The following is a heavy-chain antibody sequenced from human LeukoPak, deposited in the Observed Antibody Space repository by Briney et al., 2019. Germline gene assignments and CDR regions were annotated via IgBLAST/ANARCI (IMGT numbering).Heavy chain of an antibody. CDR3: ARGRSGSYYGKYFDL. CDR1: GGSFSGYY. D-gene: IGHD1-26*01. J-gene: IGHJ2*01. Sequence: PSETLSLTCAVYGGSFSGYYWSWIRQPPGKGLEWIGKINHSGSTNYNPSLKSRVTISVDTSKNQFSLKLSSVTAADTAVYYCARGRSGSYYGKYFDLWGRGTLVTVSS. CDR2: INHSGST. V-gene: IGHV4-34*01.